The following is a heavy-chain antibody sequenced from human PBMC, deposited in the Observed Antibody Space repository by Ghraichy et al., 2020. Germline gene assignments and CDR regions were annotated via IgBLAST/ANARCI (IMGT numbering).Heavy chain of an antibody. CDR1: GFSLNTSGVC. V-gene: IGHV2-70*11. CDR3: ARTIATPSQLYYFDY. D-gene: IGHD6-6*01. J-gene: IGHJ4*02. CDR2: IDWDDDK. Sequence: SGPTLVKPTQTLTLTCSFSGFSLNTSGVCVSWIRQPPGKALEWLARIDWDDDKYYSTSLKTRLTVSRDSSKNQVVLTVTNMDPVDTATYYCARTIATPSQLYYFDYWGQGALVTVSS.